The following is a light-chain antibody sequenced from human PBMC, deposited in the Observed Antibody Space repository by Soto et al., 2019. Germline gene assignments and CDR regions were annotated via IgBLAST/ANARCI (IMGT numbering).Light chain of an antibody. CDR2: DAS. V-gene: IGKV1-5*01. J-gene: IGKJ2*01. CDR1: QGIFSW. Sequence: DIQMTQSPSTLSASVGDRVSITCRASQGIFSWLAWYQQKPGKAPKLLIYDASILETGVPSRFSGSGSGTEFTLTVSSLQPDDFATYYCQQYNGYLYTFGQGTKLEIK. CDR3: QQYNGYLYT.